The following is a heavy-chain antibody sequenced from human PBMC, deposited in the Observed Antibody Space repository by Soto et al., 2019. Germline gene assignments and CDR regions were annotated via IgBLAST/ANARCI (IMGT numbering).Heavy chain of an antibody. J-gene: IGHJ6*02. CDR3: ARDLIGSSTSSHNYGMDV. V-gene: IGHV1-2*04. D-gene: IGHD2-2*01. Sequence: ASVKVSCKASGYTFTGYYMHWVRQAPGQGLEWMGWINPNSGGTNYAQKFQGWVTMTRETSISTAYMELSRLRSDDTAVYYCARDLIGSSTSSHNYGMDVWGQGTTVTVSS. CDR1: GYTFTGYY. CDR2: INPNSGGT.